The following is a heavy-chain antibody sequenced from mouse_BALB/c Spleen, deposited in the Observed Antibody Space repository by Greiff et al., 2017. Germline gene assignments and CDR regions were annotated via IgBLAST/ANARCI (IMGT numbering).Heavy chain of an antibody. CDR2: ISDGGSYT. CDR1: GFTFSDYY. D-gene: IGHD1-1*01. Sequence: EVQLVESGGGLVKPGGSLKLSCAASGFTFSDYYMYWVRQTPEKRLEWVATISDGGSYTYYPDSVKGRFTISRDNAKNNLYLQMSSLKSEDTAMYYCARASYYYGSSYGAMDYWGQGTSVTVSS. CDR3: ARASYYYGSSYGAMDY. V-gene: IGHV5-4*02. J-gene: IGHJ4*01.